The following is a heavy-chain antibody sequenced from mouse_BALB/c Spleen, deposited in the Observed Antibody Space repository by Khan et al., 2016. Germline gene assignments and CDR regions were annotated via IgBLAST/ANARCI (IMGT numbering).Heavy chain of an antibody. D-gene: IGHD1-1*01. CDR3: ASYYYGISHFDY. Sequence: QVQLQQSGAELAKPGASVKMSCTASGYTFTSYWMHWVKQRPEQGLEWIGYINPSTGYTEYNQKFKDKATLTADKSSSTAYMQLSSLTSEDTAVXSGASYYYGISHFDYWGQGTTLTVSS. CDR2: INPSTGYT. J-gene: IGHJ2*01. V-gene: IGHV1-7*01. CDR1: GYTFTSYW.